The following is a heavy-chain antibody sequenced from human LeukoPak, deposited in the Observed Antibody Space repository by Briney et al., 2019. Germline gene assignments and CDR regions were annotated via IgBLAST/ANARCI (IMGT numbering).Heavy chain of an antibody. CDR3: ARRDYYSGSGSYYPFDY. J-gene: IGHJ4*02. CDR1: GGSISSSNW. D-gene: IGHD3-10*01. CDR2: IYHSGST. V-gene: IGHV4-4*02. Sequence: SETLSLTCAVSGGSISSSNWWSWVRQPPGKGLEWIGEIYHSGSTNYNPSLKSQVTISIDKSKNQFSLRLSSVTAADTAVYSCARRDYYSGSGSYYPFDYWGQGTLVTVSS.